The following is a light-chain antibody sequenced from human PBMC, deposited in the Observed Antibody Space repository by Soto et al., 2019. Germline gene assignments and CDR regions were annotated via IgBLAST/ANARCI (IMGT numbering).Light chain of an antibody. Sequence: DIQMAQSPSSLSASVGDRVTITCRASQNIRTYLNWYQQRPGKAPKLLISAASSLQSGVPPRFSGSGSGTDFTLTISSLQPEDFATYYCQQGYSSPQPFGQGTKVDSK. CDR2: AAS. J-gene: IGKJ1*01. CDR3: QQGYSSPQP. CDR1: QNIRTY. V-gene: IGKV1-39*01.